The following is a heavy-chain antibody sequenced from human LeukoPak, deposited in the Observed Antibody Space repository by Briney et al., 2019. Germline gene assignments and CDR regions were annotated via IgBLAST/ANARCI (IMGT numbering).Heavy chain of an antibody. V-gene: IGHV3-53*01. J-gene: IGHJ4*02. CDR2: IYSGGST. D-gene: IGHD5-24*01. CDR3: ARDRDGYAYFDY. Sequence: GGSLRLSCAASGFTVSSNYMSWVRQAPGKGLEWVSVIYSGGSTYYADSVKGRFTISRDNAKNTLCLQMNSLRAEDTAVYYCARDRDGYAYFDYWGQGTLVTVSS. CDR1: GFTVSSNY.